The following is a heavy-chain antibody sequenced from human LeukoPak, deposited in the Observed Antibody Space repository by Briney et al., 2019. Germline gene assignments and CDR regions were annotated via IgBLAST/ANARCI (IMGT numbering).Heavy chain of an antibody. J-gene: IGHJ4*02. CDR3: ARGPGNYYGSGSTD. D-gene: IGHD3-10*01. CDR1: GCPISSGGYD. V-gene: IGHV4-31*03. CDR2: IYNSGST. Sequence: PSETLSLTCTISGCPISSGGYDWCWMRQHPGKGLERIVYIYNSGSTYYNPSLKSRVTISVDKSKNQFSLQMSSVTDADTAVYYCARGPGNYYGSGSTDWGQGTLVTVSS.